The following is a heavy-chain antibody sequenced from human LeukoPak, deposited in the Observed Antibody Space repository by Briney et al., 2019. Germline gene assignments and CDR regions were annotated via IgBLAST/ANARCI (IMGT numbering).Heavy chain of an antibody. Sequence: PGGSLRLSCAASGFTFSSYAMSWVRQAPGKGLEWVSAISGSGGSTYYADSVKGRFTISRDNSKNTLYLQVNSLRAEDTAIYSCAKDRLGYCSGGHCSSNVLFDSWGQGTLVTVSS. CDR2: ISGSGGST. V-gene: IGHV3-23*01. CDR3: AKDRLGYCSGGHCSSNVLFDS. CDR1: GFTFSSYA. D-gene: IGHD2-15*01. J-gene: IGHJ4*02.